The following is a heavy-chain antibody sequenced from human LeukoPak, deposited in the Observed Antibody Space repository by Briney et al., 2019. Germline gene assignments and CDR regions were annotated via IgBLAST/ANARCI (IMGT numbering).Heavy chain of an antibody. J-gene: IGHJ4*02. Sequence: GGSLRLSCAASGFTFSNYGMHWVRQAPGKGLEWVAFVRYDESTKFYADSVRGRFTISRDNSKTTLYLQMNSLRAEDTAVYYCAKDVPAAYFDYWGQGTLVTVSS. CDR1: GFTFSNYG. CDR2: VRYDESTK. V-gene: IGHV3-30*02. D-gene: IGHD2-2*01. CDR3: AKDVPAAYFDY.